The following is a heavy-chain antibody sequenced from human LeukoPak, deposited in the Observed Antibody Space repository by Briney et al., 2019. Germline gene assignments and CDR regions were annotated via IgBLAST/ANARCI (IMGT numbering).Heavy chain of an antibody. CDR2: IKQDGSET. CDR1: GFTFINYW. D-gene: IGHD6-19*01. J-gene: IGHJ4*02. CDR3: ARWGYTNGWYYFER. V-gene: IGHV3-7*01. Sequence: PGGSLRLSCAASGFTFINYWMGWVRQAPGKGLEWVANIKQDGSETYYTDSVKGRVTISRDNAKSTLFLHMNSLRTEDTAVYYCARWGYTNGWYYFERWGQGSLVTVS.